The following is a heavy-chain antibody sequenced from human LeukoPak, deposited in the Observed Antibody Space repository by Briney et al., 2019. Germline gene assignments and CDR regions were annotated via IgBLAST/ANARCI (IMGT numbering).Heavy chain of an antibody. CDR2: IYTSGST. CDR3: ARHAPHYDFWSGYYPPYFDY. V-gene: IGHV4-4*07. Sequence: SETLSLTCTVSGGSITTYYWSWIRQPAGRGLEWIGRIYTSGSTNYNPSLKSRVTISVDTSKNQFSLKLSSVTAADTAVYYCARHAPHYDFWSGYYPPYFDYWGQGTLVTVSS. D-gene: IGHD3-3*01. J-gene: IGHJ4*02. CDR1: GGSITTYY.